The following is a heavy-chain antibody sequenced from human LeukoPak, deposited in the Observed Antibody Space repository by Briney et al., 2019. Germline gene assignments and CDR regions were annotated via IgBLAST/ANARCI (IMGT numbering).Heavy chain of an antibody. V-gene: IGHV4-39*01. J-gene: IGHJ3*02. D-gene: IGHD3-3*01. CDR1: GGSISSSSYY. CDR2: IYYSGST. CDR3: ARPLLRFPTDAFDI. Sequence: SETLSLTCTVSGGSISSSSYYWGWTRQPPGKGLEWIGSIYYSGSTYYNPSLKSRVTISVDTSKNQFSLKLSSVTAADTAVYYCARPLLRFPTDAFDIWGQGTMVTVSS.